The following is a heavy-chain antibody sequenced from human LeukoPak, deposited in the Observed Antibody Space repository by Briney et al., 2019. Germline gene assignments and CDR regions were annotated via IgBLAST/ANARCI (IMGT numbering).Heavy chain of an antibody. V-gene: IGHV1-2*02. J-gene: IGHJ3*02. D-gene: IGHD6-13*01. CDR1: GYTFTGYY. CDR2: INPNSGGT. CDR3: ARIAAAGTGFDAFDI. Sequence: RASVKVSCKASGYTFTGYYMHWVRQAPGQGLEWMGWINPNSGGTNYAQKFQGRVTMTRDTSISTAYMELSRLRSDDTAVYYCARIAAAGTGFDAFDIWGQGTMVTVSS.